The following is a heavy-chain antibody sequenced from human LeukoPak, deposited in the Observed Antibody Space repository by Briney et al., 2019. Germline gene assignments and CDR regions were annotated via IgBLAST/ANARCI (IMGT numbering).Heavy chain of an antibody. CDR2: IYYTGST. CDR3: ASRKLGNDY. V-gene: IGHV4-59*02. CDR1: GGSVSDYY. Sequence: SETLSLTCTVSGGSVSDYYWSWIRQSPGKGLEWIGYIYYTGSTSYNPSLTSRVTMSADTSKNQFSLKLSSVTAADTAVYYCASRKLGNDYWGQGTLVTVSS. J-gene: IGHJ4*02. D-gene: IGHD7-27*01.